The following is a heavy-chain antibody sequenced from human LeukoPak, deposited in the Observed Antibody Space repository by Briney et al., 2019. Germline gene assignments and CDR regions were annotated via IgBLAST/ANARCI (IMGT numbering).Heavy chain of an antibody. CDR1: GGSISSGGYS. V-gene: IGHV4-30-2*01. CDR3: ARVAYSGSYYVNAFDI. D-gene: IGHD1-26*01. Sequence: SETLSLTCAVSGGSISSGGYSWSWIRQPPGKGLEWIGEINHSGRTNYNPSLKSRVTISVDTSKNQFSLKLSSVTAADTAVYYCARVAYSGSYYVNAFDIWGQGTMVTVSS. CDR2: INHSGRT. J-gene: IGHJ3*02.